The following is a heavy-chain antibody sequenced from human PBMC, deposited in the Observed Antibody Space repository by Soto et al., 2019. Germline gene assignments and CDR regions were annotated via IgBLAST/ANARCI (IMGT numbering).Heavy chain of an antibody. V-gene: IGHV3-23*01. CDR2: ISGSGGST. CDR3: AKVTGYCSSSRCRRDYYYYYGMDV. J-gene: IGHJ6*02. Sequence: GGSLRLSCAASGFTFSNYAMNWVRQAPGKGLEWVSGISGSGGSTYYADSVKGRFTISRDNSKNTLYLQMNSLRADDTAVYYCAKVTGYCSSSRCRRDYYYYYGMDVWGQGTTVTVSS. D-gene: IGHD2-2*01. CDR1: GFTFSNYA.